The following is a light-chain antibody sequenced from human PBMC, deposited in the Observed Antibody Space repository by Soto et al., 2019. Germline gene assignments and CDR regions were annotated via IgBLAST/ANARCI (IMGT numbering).Light chain of an antibody. CDR2: DVS. V-gene: IGLV2-11*01. CDR1: SSDVGGYNY. Sequence: QSALTQPRSVSGSPGQSVTISCTGTSSDVGGYNYVSWYQQHPGKAPKLMIYDVSKRPSGVPDRFSGSKSGNTASLTISGLHAEDEADYYCCSYAGSDTLDVVFGGGTKLTVL. CDR3: CSYAGSDTLDVV. J-gene: IGLJ2*01.